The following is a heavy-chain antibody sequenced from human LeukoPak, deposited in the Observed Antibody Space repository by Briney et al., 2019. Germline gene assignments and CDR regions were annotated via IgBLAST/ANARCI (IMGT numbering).Heavy chain of an antibody. Sequence: GGTLRLSCAASGFTFSSHGMNWVRQAPGKGLEWVSGIRGDGVTTYYADSVKGRFTISRDNSKNTLYLQMNSLRAEDTAVYYCAKDHLPGIVVADRDYWGQGTLVTVSS. CDR2: IRGDGVTT. V-gene: IGHV3-23*01. J-gene: IGHJ4*02. CDR1: GFTFSSHG. D-gene: IGHD6-19*01. CDR3: AKDHLPGIVVADRDY.